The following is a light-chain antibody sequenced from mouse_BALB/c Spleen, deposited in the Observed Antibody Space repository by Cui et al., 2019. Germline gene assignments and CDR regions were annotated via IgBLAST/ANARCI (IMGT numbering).Light chain of an antibody. CDR2: AAT. Sequence: DIQMTQSPASLSVSVGETVTITCRASENIYSNLAWYQQKQGKSPQLLVYAATNLADGVPSRFSGSGSGTQYSLKINSLQSEDFGSYYCQHFWGTPWMFGGGTKLEIK. J-gene: IGKJ1*01. V-gene: IGKV12-46*01. CDR1: ENIYSN. CDR3: QHFWGTPWM.